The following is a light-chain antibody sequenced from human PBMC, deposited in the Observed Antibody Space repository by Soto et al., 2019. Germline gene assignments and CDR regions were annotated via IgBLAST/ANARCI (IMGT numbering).Light chain of an antibody. CDR2: GAS. V-gene: IGKV3D-15*01. CDR1: QSVSSR. CDR3: QQSYTTPWT. Sequence: EIVMTQSPATLSVSPGERVTLSCGASQSVSSRLAWYQQKPGQAPRLLMYGASIRAAGVPDRFSGSGSGTDFTLTISSLQPEDFATYYCQQSYTTPWTFGQGTKVDIK. J-gene: IGKJ1*01.